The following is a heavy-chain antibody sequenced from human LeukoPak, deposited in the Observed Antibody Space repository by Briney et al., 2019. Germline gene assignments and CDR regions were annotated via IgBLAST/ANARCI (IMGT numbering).Heavy chain of an antibody. D-gene: IGHD3-9*01. CDR2: INSDGSST. Sequence: PGGSLRLSCAASGFTFSSYWMHRVRQAPGKGLVWVSRINSDGSSTSYADSVKGRFTISRDNAKNTLYLQMNSLRAEDTAVYYCARDYDILIPFDYWGQGTLVTVSS. J-gene: IGHJ4*02. CDR3: ARDYDILIPFDY. CDR1: GFTFSSYW. V-gene: IGHV3-74*01.